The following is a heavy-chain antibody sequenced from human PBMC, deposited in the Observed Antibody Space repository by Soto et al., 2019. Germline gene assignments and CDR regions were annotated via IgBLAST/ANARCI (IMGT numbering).Heavy chain of an antibody. CDR2: INSDGTTI. V-gene: IGHV3-74*01. Sequence: GGSLRLSCAAPGYNFGPYWMHWVRQAPGKGLVWVSHINSDGTTIVYADSVKGRFTISRDNAKNTLYLEMNSLRVEDTAVYFCARDRGTPDSFSIWGQGTMVTVSS. D-gene: IGHD3-10*01. CDR1: GYNFGPYW. CDR3: ARDRGTPDSFSI. J-gene: IGHJ3*02.